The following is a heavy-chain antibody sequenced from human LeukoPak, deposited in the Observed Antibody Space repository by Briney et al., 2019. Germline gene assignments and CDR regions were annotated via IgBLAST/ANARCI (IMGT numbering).Heavy chain of an antibody. Sequence: PGGSLRLSCADSGFTFSSYAMSWVRQAPGEGLEWVSAIIGSGGSRYYADSVKGRFTISRDNSKNTLYLQINSPRAEDTAVYYCAKAPRVQGVIILFNFDYWGQGTLVTVSS. CDR2: IIGSGGSR. J-gene: IGHJ4*02. V-gene: IGHV3-23*01. D-gene: IGHD3-10*01. CDR1: GFTFSSYA. CDR3: AKAPRVQGVIILFNFDY.